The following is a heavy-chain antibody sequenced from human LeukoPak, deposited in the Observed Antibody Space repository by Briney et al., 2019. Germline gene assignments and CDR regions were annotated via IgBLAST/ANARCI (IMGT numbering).Heavy chain of an antibody. J-gene: IGHJ4*02. CDR3: ARVRFSVDTATHFDY. V-gene: IGHV3-74*01. D-gene: IGHD5-18*01. Sequence: PGGSLRLSCAASGFTFSSYWMHWVRQAPGKGLVWVSRINSDGSSTSYADSVKGRFTIPRDNAKNTLYLQMNSLRAEDTAVYYCARVRFSVDTATHFDYWGQGTLVTVSS. CDR2: INSDGSST. CDR1: GFTFSSYW.